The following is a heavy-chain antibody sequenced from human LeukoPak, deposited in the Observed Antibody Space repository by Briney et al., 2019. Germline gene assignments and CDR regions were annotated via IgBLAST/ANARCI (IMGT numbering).Heavy chain of an antibody. CDR2: INAYNGNT. CDR1: GYTFTSYG. CDR3: ARGGIAVADGNWLDP. V-gene: IGHV1-18*01. D-gene: IGHD6-19*01. J-gene: IGHJ5*02. Sequence: GASVKVSCKASGYTFTSYGISWVRQAPGQGLEWIGWINAYNGNTNYAQKLQGRVTMTTDTSTSTAYMELRSLRSDDTAVYYCARGGIAVADGNWLDPWGQGTLVTVSS.